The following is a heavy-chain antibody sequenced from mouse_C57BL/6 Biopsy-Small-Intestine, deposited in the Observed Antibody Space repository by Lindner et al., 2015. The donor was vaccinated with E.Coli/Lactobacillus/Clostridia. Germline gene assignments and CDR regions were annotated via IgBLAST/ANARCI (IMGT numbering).Heavy chain of an antibody. CDR2: IIPVLGKA. V-gene: IGHV1-81*01. J-gene: IGHJ4*01. CDR1: GVTLSSYA. Sequence: VSCKASGVTLSSYAIIWVRQAPGQGLEWMGQIIPVLGKADYAQTFQGKVTLTADKSTSTAYMELTSLTSEDTAVYYCARLTSYSDYALDHWGQGTLVTVSS. D-gene: IGHD2-12*01. CDR3: ARLTSYSDYALDH.